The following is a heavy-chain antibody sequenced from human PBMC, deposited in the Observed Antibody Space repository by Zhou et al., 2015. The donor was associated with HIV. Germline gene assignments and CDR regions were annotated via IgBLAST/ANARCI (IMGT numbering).Heavy chain of an antibody. Sequence: EVQLVESGGGLVQPGKSLRLSCTASGFTFNTYWIHWVRQAPGRGLVWVSRINGDGSNTDYADAVKGRFTISKDIAKNSLYLQMNSLRDEDTALYYCARSFVVTVSDPAISHYYGMDVWGRGTTVTVSS. CDR3: ARSFVVTVSDPAISHYYGMDV. V-gene: IGHV3-74*01. D-gene: IGHD2-8*01. CDR2: INGDGSNT. CDR1: GFTFNTYW. J-gene: IGHJ6*02.